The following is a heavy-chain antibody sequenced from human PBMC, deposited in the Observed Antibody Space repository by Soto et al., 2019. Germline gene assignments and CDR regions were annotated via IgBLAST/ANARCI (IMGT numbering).Heavy chain of an antibody. J-gene: IGHJ4*02. Sequence: QVQLQQWGAGLLKPSETLSLTCAVYGGSFSGYYWSWLRQPPGTGLEWIGEINHSGSTNYNPSLKSRVTKSVDTSKNQGSLKLSSVTAADTAGDYCARGLRIDGSGRTLDYWGQGTLVTVSS. CDR2: INHSGST. CDR3: ARGLRIDGSGRTLDY. CDR1: GGSFSGYY. V-gene: IGHV4-34*01. D-gene: IGHD3-10*01.